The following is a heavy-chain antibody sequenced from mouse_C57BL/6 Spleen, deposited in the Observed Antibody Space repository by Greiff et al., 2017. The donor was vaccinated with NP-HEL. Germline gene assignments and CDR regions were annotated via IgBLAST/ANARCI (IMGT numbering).Heavy chain of an antibody. CDR2: IYPGDGDT. D-gene: IGHD1-1*01. Sequence: VQLQQSGAELVKPGASVKISCKASGYAFSSYWMNWVKQRPGKGLEWIGQIYPGDGDTNYNGKFKGKATLTADKSSSTAYMQLSSLTSEDSAVYFCASPPFITTVPWFAYWGQGTLVTVSA. CDR1: GYAFSSYW. V-gene: IGHV1-80*01. CDR3: ASPPFITTVPWFAY. J-gene: IGHJ3*01.